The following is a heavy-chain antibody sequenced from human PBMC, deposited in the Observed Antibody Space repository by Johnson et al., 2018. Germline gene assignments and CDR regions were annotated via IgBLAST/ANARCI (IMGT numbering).Heavy chain of an antibody. Sequence: QVQLQESGPGLVKPSETLSLTCTVSGGSISTTTYYWGWIRQPPGKGLKWIGTMYYSGLTYYNPSLKSRVTVSMDTSKNQFSLNLRSVTAEDTAGYYCMRSGVANSNGPYARGVWGQGTTVTVSS. CDR2: MYYSGLT. V-gene: IGHV4-39*01. D-gene: IGHD2/OR15-2a*01. CDR3: MRSGVANSNGPYARGV. J-gene: IGHJ6*02. CDR1: GGSISTTTYY.